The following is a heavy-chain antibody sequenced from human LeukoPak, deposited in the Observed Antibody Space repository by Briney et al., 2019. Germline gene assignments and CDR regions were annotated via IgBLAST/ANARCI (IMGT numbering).Heavy chain of an antibody. CDR2: IRNSGGST. J-gene: IGHJ4*02. CDR3: ARVAYNYDLDY. Sequence: GGSLRLSCAASGFTFSNYAMSWVRQAPGKGLEWVSAIRNSGGSTYYADSVKGRFTISRDNAKNSLFLQMHSLRAEDTAIYYCARVAYNYDLDYWGQGTLVTVSS. V-gene: IGHV3-23*01. CDR1: GFTFSNYA. D-gene: IGHD5-24*01.